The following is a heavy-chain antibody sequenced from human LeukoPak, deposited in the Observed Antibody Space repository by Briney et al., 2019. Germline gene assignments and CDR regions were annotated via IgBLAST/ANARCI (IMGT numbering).Heavy chain of an antibody. CDR3: ATRYSSSVFDY. CDR2: ISYDGSNK. J-gene: IGHJ4*02. CDR1: GFTFSGYG. V-gene: IGHV3-30*03. D-gene: IGHD6-13*01. Sequence: GGSLRLSCAASGFTFSGYGMHWVRQAPGKGLEWVAVISYDGSNKYYADSVKGRFTISRDNSKNTLCLQMNSLRAEDTAVYYCATRYSSSVFDYWGQGTLVTVSS.